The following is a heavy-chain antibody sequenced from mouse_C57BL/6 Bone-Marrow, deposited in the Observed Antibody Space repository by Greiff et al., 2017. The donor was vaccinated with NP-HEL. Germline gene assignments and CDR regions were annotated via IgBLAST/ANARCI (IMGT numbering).Heavy chain of an antibody. Sequence: VKLQQPGAELVKPGASVKMSCKASGYTFTSYWITWVKQRPGQGLEWIGDIYPGSGSTNYNEKFKSKATLTVDTSSSTAYMQLSSLTSEDSAVYYCATHDYDGGWFAYGGQGTLVTVSA. CDR2: IYPGSGST. CDR1: GYTFTSYW. D-gene: IGHD2-4*01. CDR3: ATHDYDGGWFAY. J-gene: IGHJ3*01. V-gene: IGHV1-55*01.